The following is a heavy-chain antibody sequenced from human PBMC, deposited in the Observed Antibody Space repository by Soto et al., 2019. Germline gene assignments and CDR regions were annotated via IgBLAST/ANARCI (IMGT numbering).Heavy chain of an antibody. CDR2: VYYNGST. D-gene: IGHD6-19*01. J-gene: IGHJ4*02. CDR3: ARTRGRGQWRDFYFDF. CDR1: GGPIAPFY. Sequence: SETLSLSCTVSGGPIAPFYWTWIRQSPGKGLESIGYVYYNGSTNYNPALKGRVTISLDTSKSQFSLRLSSVTAADTAVYYCARTRGRGQWRDFYFDFWGQGSLVTVSS. V-gene: IGHV4-59*12.